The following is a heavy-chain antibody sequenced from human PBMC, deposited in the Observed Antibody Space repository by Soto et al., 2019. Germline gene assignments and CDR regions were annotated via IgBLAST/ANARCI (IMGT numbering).Heavy chain of an antibody. J-gene: IGHJ6*02. D-gene: IGHD5-18*01. CDR2: IIPIFGTA. Sequence: SVKVSCNVSGGTFSSYAIRWVRQAPGQGLEWMGGIIPIFGTANYAQKFQGRVTITADESTSTAYMELSSLRSEDTAVYYCAVGRYSYGYYYYYGMDVWGLGTTVTVSS. V-gene: IGHV1-69*13. CDR3: AVGRYSYGYYYYYGMDV. CDR1: GGTFSSYA.